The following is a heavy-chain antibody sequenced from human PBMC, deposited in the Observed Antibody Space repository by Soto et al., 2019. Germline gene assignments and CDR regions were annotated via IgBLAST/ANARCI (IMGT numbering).Heavy chain of an antibody. CDR1: GGTFSSYA. Sequence: SVKVSCKASGGTFSSYAISWRRHAPGQGLEWMGGIIPIFGTANYAQKFQGRVTITADESTSTAYMELSSLRSEDTAVYYCARDLGRAYDFWSGYAGIFDYWGQGTLVTVSS. V-gene: IGHV1-69*13. CDR3: ARDLGRAYDFWSGYAGIFDY. D-gene: IGHD3-3*01. J-gene: IGHJ4*02. CDR2: IIPIFGTA.